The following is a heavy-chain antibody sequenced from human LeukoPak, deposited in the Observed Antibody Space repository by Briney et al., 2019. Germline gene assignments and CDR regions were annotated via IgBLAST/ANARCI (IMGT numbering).Heavy chain of an antibody. V-gene: IGHV4-34*01. Sequence: PSETLSLTCAVYGGSFSGYYWSWIRQPPGKGLEWIGEINHSGSTNYNPSLKSRVTISVDTSKNQFSLKLSSVTAADTAVYYCARTSSSWDIDYFDYWGQGTLVTVSS. D-gene: IGHD6-13*01. CDR1: GGSFSGYY. CDR2: INHSGST. J-gene: IGHJ4*02. CDR3: ARTSSSWDIDYFDY.